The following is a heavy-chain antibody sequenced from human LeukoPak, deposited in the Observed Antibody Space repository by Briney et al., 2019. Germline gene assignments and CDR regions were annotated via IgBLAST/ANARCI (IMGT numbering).Heavy chain of an antibody. CDR3: VRDRGLGRGFDP. CDR1: GYSISSGYY. V-gene: IGHV4-38-2*02. Sequence: KPSETLSLTCTVSGYSISSGYYWGWIRQPPGKGLEWIGSIYHSGSTYYNPSLKSRVTISVDTSKNQFSLKLNSVTAADTAFYYCVRDRGLGRGFDPWGQGTMVTVSS. J-gene: IGHJ5*02. CDR2: IYHSGST. D-gene: IGHD3-16*01.